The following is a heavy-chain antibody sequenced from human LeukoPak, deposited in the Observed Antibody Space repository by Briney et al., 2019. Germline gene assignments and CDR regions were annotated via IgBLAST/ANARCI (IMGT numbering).Heavy chain of an antibody. CDR1: GGSISSYY. CDR3: ARVALRRGYSGYDSPYYYYGMDV. J-gene: IGHJ6*02. Sequence: KPSETLSLTCTVSGGSISSYYWSWIRQPPGKGLEWIGCMYYSGIIHYNPSLKSRVTISVDTSKNQFSLKLTSVTAADTAVYYCARVALRRGYSGYDSPYYYYGMDVWGQGTTVTVSS. CDR2: MYYSGII. D-gene: IGHD5-12*01. V-gene: IGHV4-59*08.